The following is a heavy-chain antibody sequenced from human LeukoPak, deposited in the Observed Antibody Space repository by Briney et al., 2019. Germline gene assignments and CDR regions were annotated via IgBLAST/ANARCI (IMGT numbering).Heavy chain of an antibody. CDR3: ASNRLSGYDPSPFDY. J-gene: IGHJ4*02. V-gene: IGHV3-30*03. Sequence: PGGSLRLSCAASGFTFITYGMHWVRQAPGKGLEGVAVISYDGSNKYYADSVKGRFTISRDNSKNTLYLQMNNLGAEDTAVYYCASNRLSGYDPSPFDYWGQGTLVTVSS. CDR2: ISYDGSNK. CDR1: GFTFITYG. D-gene: IGHD3-16*01.